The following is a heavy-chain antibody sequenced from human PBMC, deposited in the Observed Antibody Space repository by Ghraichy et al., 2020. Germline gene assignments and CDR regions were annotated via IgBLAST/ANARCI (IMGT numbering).Heavy chain of an antibody. CDR2: IIPIFGTA. Sequence: SVKVSCKASGGSFSSYAISWVRQAPGQGLEWMGGIIPIFGTANYAQKSQGRVTITADESTTTAYMELSSLRSEDTAVYYCARVWYSSAWPRDFYWYFDLWGSGTLVTVSS. CDR3: ARVWYSSAWPRDFYWYFDL. CDR1: GGSFSSYA. D-gene: IGHD6-19*01. J-gene: IGHJ2*01. V-gene: IGHV1-69*13.